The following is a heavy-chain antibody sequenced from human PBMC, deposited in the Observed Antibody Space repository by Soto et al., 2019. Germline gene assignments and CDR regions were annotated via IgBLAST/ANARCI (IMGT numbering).Heavy chain of an antibody. CDR2: ISYDGSNK. V-gene: IGHV3-30*18. J-gene: IGHJ4*02. CDR3: AKDGSTYDYVWGSYRLPPEY. CDR1: GFTFSSYG. Sequence: GGSLRLSCAASGFTFSSYGMHWVRQAPGKGLEWVAVISYDGSNKYYADSVKGRFTISRDNSKNTLYLQMNSLRAEDTAVYYCAKDGSTYDYVWGSYRLPPEYWGQGTLVTVSS. D-gene: IGHD3-16*02.